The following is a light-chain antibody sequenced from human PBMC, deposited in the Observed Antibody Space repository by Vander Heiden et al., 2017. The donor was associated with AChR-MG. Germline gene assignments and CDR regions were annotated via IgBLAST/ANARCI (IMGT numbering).Light chain of an antibody. CDR1: SSDVGSYNL. CDR2: EVS. Sequence: QSARTQPASWSGSPGQSITISCTGTSSDVGSYNLVSWYQQHPGKAPKLMIYEVSKRPSGVSNRFSGSKSGNTASLTISGLQAEDEADYYCCSYAGSSTCVVFGGGTKLTVL. V-gene: IGLV2-23*02. J-gene: IGLJ2*01. CDR3: CSYAGSSTCVV.